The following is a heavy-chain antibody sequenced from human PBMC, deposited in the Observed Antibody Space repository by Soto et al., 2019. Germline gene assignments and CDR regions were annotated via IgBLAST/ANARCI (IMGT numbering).Heavy chain of an antibody. V-gene: IGHV5-51*01. D-gene: IGHD3-22*01. CDR3: FGGESSSVIAFDI. Sequence: PGESLKISCKGSGYSFTSYWIGWVRQMPGKGLEWMGIIYPGDSDTRYSPSFQGQVTISADKSISTAYLQWSSLKASDTAMYYCFGGESSSVIAFDIWGQGTMVTVSS. CDR2: IYPGDSDT. J-gene: IGHJ3*02. CDR1: GYSFTSYW.